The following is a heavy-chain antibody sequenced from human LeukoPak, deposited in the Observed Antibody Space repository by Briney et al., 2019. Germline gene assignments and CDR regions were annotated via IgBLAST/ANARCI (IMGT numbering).Heavy chain of an antibody. CDR2: ISAYNGNT. D-gene: IGHD4-17*01. J-gene: IGHJ4*02. Sequence: ASVKVSCKASGYTFTSYGINWVRQAPGQGLEWMGWISAYNGNTNYAQKLQGRVTMTTDTSTSTAYMELRSLRSDDTAVYYCARVVHPEIDYGDYSSFDYWGQGTLVTVSS. V-gene: IGHV1-18*01. CDR1: GYTFTSYG. CDR3: ARVVHPEIDYGDYSSFDY.